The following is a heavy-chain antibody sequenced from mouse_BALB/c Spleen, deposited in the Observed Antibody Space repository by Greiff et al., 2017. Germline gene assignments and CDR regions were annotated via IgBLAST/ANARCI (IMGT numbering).Heavy chain of an antibody. CDR2: INPSNGRT. D-gene: IGHD2-10*02. J-gene: IGHJ4*01. CDR1: GYTFTSYW. V-gene: IGHV1S81*02. CDR3: ARGYGNYVSYAMDY. Sequence: QVQLQQPGAELVKPGASVKLSCKASGYTFTSYWMHWVKQRPGQGLEWIGEINPSNGRTNYNEKFKSKATLTVDKSSSTAYMQLSSLTSEDSAVYYCARGYGNYVSYAMDYWGQGTSVTVSS.